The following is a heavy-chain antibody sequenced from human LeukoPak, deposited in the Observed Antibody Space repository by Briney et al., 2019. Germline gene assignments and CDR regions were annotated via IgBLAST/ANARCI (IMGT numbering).Heavy chain of an antibody. Sequence: SQTLSLTCTVSGGSISSGSSYWSWIRQPAGKGLEWIGHIYTSGSTNYNPPLKSRVTISVDTSKNQFSLKLSSVTAAGTAVYYCARDVVPGVYNWFDPWGQGTLVTVSS. J-gene: IGHJ5*02. CDR1: GGSISSGSSY. CDR2: IYTSGST. D-gene: IGHD2-2*01. V-gene: IGHV4-61*09. CDR3: ARDVVPGVYNWFDP.